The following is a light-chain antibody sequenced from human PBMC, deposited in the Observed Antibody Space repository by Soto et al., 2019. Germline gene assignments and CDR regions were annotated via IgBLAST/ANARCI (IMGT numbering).Light chain of an antibody. CDR2: GAS. J-gene: IGKJ1*01. V-gene: IGKV3-15*01. CDR3: QQYNNWPTWT. CDR1: QSVSSN. Sequence: ELLMTQSPSTLSVYPGERATLSCRASQSVSSNLAWYQQKPGQAPRLLIYGASTRATGIPARFNGSGSGTEFTLTISSLQYEDFAVYYCQQYNNWPTWTFGQGTKVDIK.